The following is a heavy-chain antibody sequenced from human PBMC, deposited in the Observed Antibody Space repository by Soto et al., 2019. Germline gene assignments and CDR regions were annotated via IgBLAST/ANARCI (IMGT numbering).Heavy chain of an antibody. J-gene: IGHJ4*02. CDR3: ARAYYDSSGYSRYFDY. D-gene: IGHD3-22*01. CDR2: IYYSGTT. CDR1: GGSISSGGHY. Sequence: QVQLQESGPGLVKPSQTLSLTCTVSGGSISSGGHYWSWIRQHPGKGLEWIGYIYYSGTTYYNPSLKSRVTISVDPSKNQFSLKLSSVTAADTAVYYCARAYYDSSGYSRYFDYWGQGTLVTVSS. V-gene: IGHV4-31*03.